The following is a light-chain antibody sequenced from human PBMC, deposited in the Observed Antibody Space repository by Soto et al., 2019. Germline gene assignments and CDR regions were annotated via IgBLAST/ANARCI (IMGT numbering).Light chain of an antibody. CDR2: DAS. CDR1: QSISSW. V-gene: IGKV1-5*01. CDR3: QQYNSYSPSWT. J-gene: IGKJ1*01. Sequence: DIQMTQSPSTLSASVGDRVTITCRASQSISSWLAWYQQKPGKAPKLLIYDASSLESGVPSRFSGSASGTEFTLTISSLQPDDFATFYCQQYNSYSPSWTFGQGTKVEIK.